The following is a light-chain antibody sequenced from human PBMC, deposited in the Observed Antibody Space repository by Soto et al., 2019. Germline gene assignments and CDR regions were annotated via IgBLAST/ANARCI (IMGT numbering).Light chain of an antibody. J-gene: IGKJ1*01. CDR3: HQYGTSPQP. V-gene: IGKV3-20*01. Sequence: EVVLTQSPATVSLSPGERATLSCRAMQSVSSSYLAWYQHKRGQAPRLLMYGASSRATGVPDRFSGWGSGTDFTLTISRLEPEDFAVYYCHQYGTSPQPFGQGTKVDIK. CDR1: QSVSSSY. CDR2: GAS.